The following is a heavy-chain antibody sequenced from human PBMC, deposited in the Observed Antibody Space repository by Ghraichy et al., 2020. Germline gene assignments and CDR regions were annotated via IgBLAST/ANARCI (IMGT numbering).Heavy chain of an antibody. J-gene: IGHJ4*02. D-gene: IGHD3-22*01. CDR2: INANSGGT. V-gene: IGHV1-2*02. CDR1: GYTFTGYY. CDR3: ARAGGYSPADY. Sequence: ASVKVSCKASGYTFTGYYMHWVRQAPGQGLEWMGWINANSGGTNYAQKFHGRVTMTRDTSINTAYMELSRLRSDDTAVYYCARAGGYSPADYWGQGTLVTVSS.